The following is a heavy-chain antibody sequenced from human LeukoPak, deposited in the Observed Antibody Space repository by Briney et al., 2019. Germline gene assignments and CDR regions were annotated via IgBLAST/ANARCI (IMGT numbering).Heavy chain of an antibody. V-gene: IGHV4-34*01. CDR1: GGSFSGYY. CDR3: ARGPPIFGVSRYYYYYMDV. CDR2: INHSGTT. D-gene: IGHD3-3*01. J-gene: IGHJ6*03. Sequence: PETLSLTCAVSGGSFSGYYWSWIRQPPGKGLEWIGEINHSGTTNYNPTPKRRVTISVDTSNKQFTLKISSVTAANRTVYSFARGPPIFGVSRYYYYYMDVWGKGTTVTVSS.